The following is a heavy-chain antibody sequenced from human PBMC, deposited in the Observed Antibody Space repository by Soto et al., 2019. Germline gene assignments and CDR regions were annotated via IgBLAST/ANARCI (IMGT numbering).Heavy chain of an antibody. CDR2: IYAGDSDT. CDR1: GYSFTRFW. CDR3: ARHRGGDTTGWYADY. V-gene: IGHV5-51*01. J-gene: IGHJ4*02. Sequence: EVQLVQSGAEVKKPGEALKISCKASGYSFTRFWIGWVRQTPGKGLEWMGIIYAGDSDTRYSPSFQGQVTISVDKSISTAYLQWTSLKASDTATLYCARHRGGDTTGWYADYWGQGTLVTVSS. D-gene: IGHD6-19*01.